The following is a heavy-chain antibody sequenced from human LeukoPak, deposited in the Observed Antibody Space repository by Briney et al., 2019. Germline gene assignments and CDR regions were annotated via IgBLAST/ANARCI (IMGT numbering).Heavy chain of an antibody. D-gene: IGHD2-21*01. CDR2: IKEDGSEK. CDR3: ARVAGDSSAYYFDY. Sequence: PGGSLRLSCVGSGFTFSSLWMNWVRQAPGKGLEWVANIKEDGSEKYYVDSVKGRFTISRDNAKNSLYLQMNSLRAEDTAVYYCARVAGDSSAYYFDYWGQGTLVTVSS. CDR1: GFTFSSLW. J-gene: IGHJ4*02. V-gene: IGHV3-7*01.